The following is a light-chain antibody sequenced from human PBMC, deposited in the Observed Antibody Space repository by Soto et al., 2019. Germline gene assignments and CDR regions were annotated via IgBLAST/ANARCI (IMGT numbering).Light chain of an antibody. J-gene: IGKJ5*01. CDR2: DAS. Sequence: IQLTQSPSSLSASVGDSVTITCRASQGISLSLAWFHQKPGEAPTLLIYDASSLERGVPSRFRCSGSGADFTLSINGLRPEDLGTYFCQQFAYYPVTFGQGTRLEI. CDR1: QGISLS. CDR3: QQFAYYPVT. V-gene: IGKV1D-13*01.